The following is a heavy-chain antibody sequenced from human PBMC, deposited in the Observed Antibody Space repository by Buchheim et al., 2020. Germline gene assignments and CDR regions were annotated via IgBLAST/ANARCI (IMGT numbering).Heavy chain of an antibody. CDR3: ARDEGSSFFDY. D-gene: IGHD6-6*01. CDR1: GFTFSSYA. J-gene: IGHJ4*02. V-gene: IGHV3-30-3*01. Sequence: QVQLVESGGGVVQPGRSLRLSCAASGFTFSSYAMHWVRQAPGKGLEWVAVISYDGSNKYYADSVKGRFTISRDNSKNTLYLQMNSLRAEDTAVYYCARDEGSSFFDYWGQGTL. CDR2: ISYDGSNK.